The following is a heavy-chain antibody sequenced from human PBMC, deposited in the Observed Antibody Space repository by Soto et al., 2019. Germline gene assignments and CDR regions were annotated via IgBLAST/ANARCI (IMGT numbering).Heavy chain of an antibody. CDR2: ISGSGGST. CDR1: GFTFSSYA. J-gene: IGHJ3*02. V-gene: IGHV3-23*01. CDR3: ASQQRGDTAMFTGWAFDI. Sequence: EVQLLESGGGLVQPGGSLRLSCAASGFTFSSYAMSWVRQAPGKGLEWVSAISGSGGSTYYADSVKGRFTISRDNSKNTLYLQMDSLIAEDTGVYYCASQQRGDTAMFTGWAFDIWGQGTMVTVSS. D-gene: IGHD5-18*01.